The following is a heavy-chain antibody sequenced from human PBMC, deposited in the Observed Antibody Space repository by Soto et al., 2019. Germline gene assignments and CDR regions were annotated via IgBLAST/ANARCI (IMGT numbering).Heavy chain of an antibody. D-gene: IGHD6-13*01. CDR2: IFYTGNT. CDR3: ARQEFSLYSSNWYPMDY. J-gene: IGHJ4*02. V-gene: IGHV4-39*01. Sequence: PXETLSLTCSVAGGSISSSTSYWGWIRQPPGKGLEWIGSIFYTGNTYYNPSLRSRVTISVSTSKNQFSLKLTSVTAADTAVYSCARQEFSLYSSNWYPMDYWGQGTLVTVSS. CDR1: GGSISSSTSY.